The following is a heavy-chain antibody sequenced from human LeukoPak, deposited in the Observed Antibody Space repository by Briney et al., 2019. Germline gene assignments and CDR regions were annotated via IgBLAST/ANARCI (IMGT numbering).Heavy chain of an antibody. CDR3: AIGDYYDSSGYSDY. CDR1: GGSISSSSYY. J-gene: IGHJ4*02. Sequence: NSSETLSLTCTVSGGSISSSSYYWGWIRQPPGKGLEWIGSIYYSGSTYYNPSLSSRVTISIDTSKNQFSLKLSSVTAADTAAYYCAIGDYYDSSGYSDYWGQGTLVTVSS. D-gene: IGHD3-22*01. V-gene: IGHV4-39*07. CDR2: IYYSGST.